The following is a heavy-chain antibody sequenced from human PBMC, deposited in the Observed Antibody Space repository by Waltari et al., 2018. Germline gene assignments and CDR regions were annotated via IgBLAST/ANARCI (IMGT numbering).Heavy chain of an antibody. J-gene: IGHJ5*02. CDR3: ATVVNPGDSSGCFGP. CDR2: VDPEDGET. D-gene: IGHD6-25*01. CDR1: GYTFTDYY. V-gene: IGHV1-69-2*01. Sequence: EVQLVQSGAEVKKPGATVKISCKVSGYTFTDYYIHWVQQAPGKGLEWMGLVDPEDGETIYAEKYQGIVTITADTSIDTAYMELSSMRSEDTAVYYCATVVNPGDSSGCFGPWGQGTLVTVSS.